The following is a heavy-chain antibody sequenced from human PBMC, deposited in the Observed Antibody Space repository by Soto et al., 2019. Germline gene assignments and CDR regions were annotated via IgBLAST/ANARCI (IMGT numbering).Heavy chain of an antibody. J-gene: IGHJ4*02. CDR3: ARDGRGLGKLSLFEY. CDR2: IYNGEST. D-gene: IGHD3-16*01. Sequence: GGSLRLSCAASGFTVNSDYMNWIRQTPGKGLEWVAFIYNGESTHYADSVKGRFTISSDRSKNTLYLQMNSLRIEDTAVYYCARDGRGLGKLSLFEYWGQGTLVTVSS. V-gene: IGHV3-53*01. CDR1: GFTVNSDY.